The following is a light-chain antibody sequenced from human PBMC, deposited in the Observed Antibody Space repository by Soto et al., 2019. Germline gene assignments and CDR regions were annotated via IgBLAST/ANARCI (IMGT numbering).Light chain of an antibody. J-gene: IGLJ1*01. CDR1: SSDVGYYNY. CDR2: DVS. CDR3: SSYRSASTLFV. V-gene: IGLV2-14*01. Sequence: QSALTQPGSVSGSPGQAITISSTGTSSDVGYYNYVSWYQQHPGKAPKLMIYDVSNRPSGVSNRFSGSKSGNTASLTISGLQAEDYADYYCSSYRSASTLFVFGSGTKLTVL.